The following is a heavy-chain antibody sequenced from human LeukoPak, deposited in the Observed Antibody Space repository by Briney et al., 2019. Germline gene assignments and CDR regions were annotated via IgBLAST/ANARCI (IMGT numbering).Heavy chain of an antibody. Sequence: ASVKLSCNSSGYTFTGYYMRWVRQAPGQGLEWMGWINPNSGSTHYAQKFQGRVTMTRDTSINTAYMELSRLRSDDTAIYYCARGSSIVTSTIDWFDPWGQGALVAVSS. CDR3: ARGSSIVTSTIDWFDP. CDR2: INPNSGST. J-gene: IGHJ5*02. CDR1: GYTFTGYY. D-gene: IGHD1-26*01. V-gene: IGHV1-2*02.